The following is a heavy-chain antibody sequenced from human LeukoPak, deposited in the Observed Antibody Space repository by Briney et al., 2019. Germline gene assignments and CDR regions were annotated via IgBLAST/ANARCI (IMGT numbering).Heavy chain of an antibody. D-gene: IGHD2-2*02. CDR1: GFTFSNYW. J-gene: IGHJ4*02. CDR3: VRYTRRYPFDY. V-gene: IGHV3-7*04. Sequence: PGGSLRLSCAASGFTFSNYWMSWVRQAPGKGLEWVANIKEDGSEKYYVDSVRGRFTISRDSAKNSLSLQMNSLRAEDTAVYCCVRYTRRYPFDYWGQGTLVTVSS. CDR2: IKEDGSEK.